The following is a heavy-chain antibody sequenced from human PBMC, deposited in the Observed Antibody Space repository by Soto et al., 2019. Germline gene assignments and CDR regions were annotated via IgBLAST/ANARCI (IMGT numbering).Heavy chain of an antibody. CDR2: INPTGGST. J-gene: IGHJ4*02. CDR3: VRPLTAGDS. V-gene: IGHV1-46*03. D-gene: IGHD6-13*01. Sequence: QVQLVQSGAEVKKPGASVRVSCQVSGYIFTNFYIHWVRQAPGQGLEWMAIINPTGGSTNYAQQFQGRVTVTVETSTSTVFMDLNSLKYEETAVYYCVRPLTAGDSWGQGTLVSVSS. CDR1: GYIFTNFY.